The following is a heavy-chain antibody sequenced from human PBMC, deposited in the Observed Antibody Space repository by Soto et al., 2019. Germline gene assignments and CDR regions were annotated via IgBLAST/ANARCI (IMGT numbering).Heavy chain of an antibody. CDR3: ARDREAGYNFYYGMDV. D-gene: IGHD6-19*01. Sequence: ASETLSLTCTVSGGSISSGDYYWSWIRQPPGKGLEWIGYIYYSGSTYYNPSLKSRVTISVDTSTNQVSLRLASVTAADTAIYYCARDREAGYNFYYGMDVWGQGTTVTVSS. V-gene: IGHV4-30-4*01. J-gene: IGHJ6*02. CDR2: IYYSGST. CDR1: GGSISSGDYY.